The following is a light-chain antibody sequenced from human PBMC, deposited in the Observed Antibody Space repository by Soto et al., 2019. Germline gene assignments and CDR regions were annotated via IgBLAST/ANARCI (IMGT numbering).Light chain of an antibody. Sequence: EIVMTQSPATLSVSPGERATLSCRASQSISSSLAWYQQRPGQAPRLLIYGTTTRAAGVPSRFSGSGSGAEFTLTLSSLQSEDFAFYYCQQYNNWPKTFGQGTKVDIK. J-gene: IGKJ1*01. CDR1: QSISSS. CDR2: GTT. CDR3: QQYNNWPKT. V-gene: IGKV3-15*01.